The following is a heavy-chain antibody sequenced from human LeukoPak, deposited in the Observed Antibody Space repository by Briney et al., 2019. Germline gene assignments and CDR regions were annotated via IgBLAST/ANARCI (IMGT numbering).Heavy chain of an antibody. CDR1: GFTFSSYE. V-gene: IGHV3-48*03. Sequence: PGGSLRLSCAASGFTFSSYEMNWVRQAPGKGLEWVSYISSSGSTIYYADSVKGRFTISRDNAKNSLYLQMNSLRAEDTAVYYCARVRRGGLRENYYYYYMDVWGKGTTVTVSS. D-gene: IGHD2-15*01. CDR3: ARVRRGGLRENYYYYYMDV. J-gene: IGHJ6*03. CDR2: ISSSGSTI.